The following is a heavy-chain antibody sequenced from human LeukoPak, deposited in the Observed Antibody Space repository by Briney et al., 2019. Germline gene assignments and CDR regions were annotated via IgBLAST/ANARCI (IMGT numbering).Heavy chain of an antibody. V-gene: IGHV3-33*01. CDR1: GFTFSSYG. CDR2: IWYDGSNT. CDR3: ARDLEIGSSSYYFDH. Sequence: GGSLRLSCAASGFTFSSYGMHWVRQAPGKGLEWVAIIWYDGSNTYYVDSVRGRFTISRDNSKNTLYLQVSSLRAEDTAMYYCARDLEIGSSSYYFDHWGQGTLVTVSS. D-gene: IGHD1-1*01. J-gene: IGHJ4*02.